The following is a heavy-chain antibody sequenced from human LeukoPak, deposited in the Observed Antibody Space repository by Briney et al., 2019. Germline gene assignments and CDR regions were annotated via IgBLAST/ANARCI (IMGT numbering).Heavy chain of an antibody. V-gene: IGHV1-2*02. J-gene: IGHJ4*02. Sequence: ASVKVSCKASGYTFTGYYMHWVRQAPGQGLEWMGWINPNSGGTNYAQNFQGRVTMTRDTSISTAYMELSRLRSDDTAVYYCARGGQWELGVCNYWGQGTLVTVSS. CDR1: GYTFTGYY. CDR2: INPNSGGT. D-gene: IGHD1-26*01. CDR3: ARGGQWELGVCNY.